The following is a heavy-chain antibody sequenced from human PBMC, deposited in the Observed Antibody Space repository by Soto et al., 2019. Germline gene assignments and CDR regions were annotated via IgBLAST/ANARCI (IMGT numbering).Heavy chain of an antibody. Sequence: EPQLLESGGGLGHPGGSLRLSCAASGFTFSSYAMSWVRQAPGKGLEWVAAISGSGVSTYYADSVRGRSTISTDNSKKTVDLQMNSLRAEDTAVYYCAKFYCISIMCQVPAAKSTGGFEIWGHGTLVTVS. CDR2: ISGSGVST. D-gene: IGHD2-2*01. V-gene: IGHV3-23*01. CDR3: AKFYCISIMCQVPAAKSTGGFEI. CDR1: GFTFSSYA. J-gene: IGHJ3*02.